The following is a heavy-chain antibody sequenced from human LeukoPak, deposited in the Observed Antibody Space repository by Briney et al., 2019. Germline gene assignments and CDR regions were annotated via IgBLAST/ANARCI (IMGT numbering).Heavy chain of an antibody. CDR3: ARNTDGDYYYYYMDV. CDR1: GFTFSDYY. V-gene: IGHV3-11*04. J-gene: IGHJ6*03. D-gene: IGHD4-17*01. CDR2: ISSSGSST. Sequence: PGGSLRLSCAASGFTFSDYYMSWIRQAPGKGLEWVSYISSSGSSTYYADSVKGRFTISRDNAKNSLYLQMNSLRAEDTAVYYCARNTDGDYYYYYMDVWGKGTTVTVSS.